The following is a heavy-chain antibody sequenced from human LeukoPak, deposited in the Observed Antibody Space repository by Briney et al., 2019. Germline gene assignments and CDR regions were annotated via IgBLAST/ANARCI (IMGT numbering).Heavy chain of an antibody. CDR3: ARHGEQLPHYMDV. Sequence: PGESLKISCKGSGYRFSSYWIGWVRQMPGKGLEWMGIINPGDSETRYSPSFQGQVTISADKSISTAYLQWSSLKASDTAMYYCARHGEQLPHYMDVWGKGTMVTVSS. D-gene: IGHD6-6*01. CDR1: GYRFSSYW. V-gene: IGHV5-51*01. CDR2: INPGDSET. J-gene: IGHJ6*03.